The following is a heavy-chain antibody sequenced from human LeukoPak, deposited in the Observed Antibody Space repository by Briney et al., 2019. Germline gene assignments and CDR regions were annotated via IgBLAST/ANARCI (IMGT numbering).Heavy chain of an antibody. Sequence: SETLSLTCTVSGGSISSYYWSWIRQPPGKGLEWIGYIYYSGSTNYNPSLKSRVTISVDTSKNQFSLKLSPVTAADTAAYYCARGGSRQISSSDFDYWGQGALVTVSS. D-gene: IGHD6-6*01. CDR2: IYYSGST. CDR1: GGSISSYY. V-gene: IGHV4-59*01. CDR3: ARGGSRQISSSDFDY. J-gene: IGHJ4*02.